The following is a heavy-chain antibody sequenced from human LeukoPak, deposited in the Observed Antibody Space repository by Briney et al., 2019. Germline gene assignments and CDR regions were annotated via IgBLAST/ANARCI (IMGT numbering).Heavy chain of an antibody. V-gene: IGHV1-2*02. CDR1: GYTFTGYY. J-gene: IGHJ6*02. D-gene: IGHD1-26*01. CDR2: INPNSGGT. CDR3: ARAGGGTLYYGMDV. Sequence: GASVRVSCKASGYTFTGYYMHWVRQAPGQGLEWMGWINPNSGGTNYAQKFQGRVTMTRDTSISTAYMELSRLRSDDTAVYYCARAGGGTLYYGMDVWGQGTTVTVSS.